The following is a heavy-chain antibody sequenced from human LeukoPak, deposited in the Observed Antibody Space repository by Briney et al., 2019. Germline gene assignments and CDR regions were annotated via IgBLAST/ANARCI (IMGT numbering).Heavy chain of an antibody. J-gene: IGHJ4*02. CDR2: ISAYDGNT. CDR3: TRGDRVSGGTDS. CDR1: GLTFSNYG. V-gene: IGHV1-18*01. Sequence: ASVKVSCKASGLTFSNYGITWVRQAPGQGLEWVGWISAYDGNTNYAQKFQGRVTMTTDTSTSTAHMELRSLRSDDTAVYYCTRGDRVSGGTDSWGQGTLVTVSS. D-gene: IGHD3-16*01.